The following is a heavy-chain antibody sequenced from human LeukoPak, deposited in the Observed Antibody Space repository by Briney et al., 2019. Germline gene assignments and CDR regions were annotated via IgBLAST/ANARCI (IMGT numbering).Heavy chain of an antibody. CDR1: GFTFDDYA. CDR3: AKGATVTTGPDY. Sequence: GGSLRLSCAVSGFTFDDYAMHWVRQAPGKGLEWVSGISWNSGSIGYADSVKGRFTISRDNAKNSLYLQMNSLRAEDTALYYCAKGATVTTGPDYWGQGTLVTVSS. V-gene: IGHV3-9*01. CDR2: ISWNSGSI. D-gene: IGHD4-17*01. J-gene: IGHJ4*02.